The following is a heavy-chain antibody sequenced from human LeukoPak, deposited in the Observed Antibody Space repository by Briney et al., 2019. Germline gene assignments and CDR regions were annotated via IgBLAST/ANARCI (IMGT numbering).Heavy chain of an antibody. D-gene: IGHD2-2*02. CDR2: ISYDGSNK. V-gene: IGHV3-30-3*01. CDR3: ARDGGYQLLYGPFDY. CDR1: GFNFSTYN. J-gene: IGHJ4*02. Sequence: PGGSLRVSCVTSGFNFSTYNMNWVRQAPGKGLEWVAVISYDGSNKYYADSVKGRFTISRDNSKNTLYLQMNSLRAEDTAVYYCARDGGYQLLYGPFDYWGQGTLVTVSS.